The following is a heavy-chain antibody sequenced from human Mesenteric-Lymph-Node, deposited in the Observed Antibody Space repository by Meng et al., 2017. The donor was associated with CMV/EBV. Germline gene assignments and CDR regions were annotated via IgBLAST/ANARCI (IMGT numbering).Heavy chain of an antibody. CDR3: ARLVGPGVMVADC. V-gene: IGHV4-4*02. J-gene: IGHJ4*02. CDR1: GDSISTNNW. Sequence: VSGDSISTNNWWTWVRQPPGKGLEWIGEIYHSGSTNYNPSLRNRVTISVDKSKNQFALHLSSMTAADTAIYYCARLVGPGVMVADCWGQGTLVTVSS. D-gene: IGHD2-21*01. CDR2: IYHSGST.